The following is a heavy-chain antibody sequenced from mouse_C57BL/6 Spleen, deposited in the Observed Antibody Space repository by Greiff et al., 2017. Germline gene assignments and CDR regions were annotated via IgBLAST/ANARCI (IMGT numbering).Heavy chain of an antibody. V-gene: IGHV1-61*01. CDR3: AKGGYSAMDY. CDR1: GYTFTSYW. CDR2: IYPSDSET. D-gene: IGHD3-1*01. J-gene: IGHJ4*01. Sequence: QVQLQQPGAELVRPGSSVKLSCKASGYTFTSYWMDWVKQRPGQGLEWIGNIYPSDSETHYNQKFKDKATLTVDKSSSTAYMQLSSLTSADSAVYFCAKGGYSAMDYWGEGTSVTVSS.